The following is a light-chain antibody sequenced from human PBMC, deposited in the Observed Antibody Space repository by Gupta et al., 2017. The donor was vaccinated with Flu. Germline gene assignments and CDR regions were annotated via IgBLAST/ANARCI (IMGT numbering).Light chain of an antibody. CDR1: QSVINNQ. Sequence: GTLSLSPGETATLSCGASQSVINNQLAWYQQRPGQAPRLLIYGASSRATGIPDRFSGSGSGTNFTLTISRLEPEDFALYYCQQNGIPPEAFGQGTKLEIK. CDR2: GAS. CDR3: QQNGIPPEA. V-gene: IGKV3-20*01. J-gene: IGKJ2*01.